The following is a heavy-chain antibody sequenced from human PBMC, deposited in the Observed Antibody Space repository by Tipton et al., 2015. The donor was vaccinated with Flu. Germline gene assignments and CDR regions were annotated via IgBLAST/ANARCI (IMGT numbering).Heavy chain of an antibody. D-gene: IGHD5/OR15-5a*01. V-gene: IGHV3-23*01. J-gene: IGHJ4*02. CDR2: ISGGGGGT. CDR3: AKVVPEKVSGLDY. Sequence: SLRLSCAASGFTFSIYAMSWVRQAPGKRLEWISDISGGGGGTYYADSVMGRFTISRDNSKNMLYLRMNSLSAEDTAIYYCAKVVPEKVSGLDYWGQGTLVTVSS. CDR1: GFTFSIYA.